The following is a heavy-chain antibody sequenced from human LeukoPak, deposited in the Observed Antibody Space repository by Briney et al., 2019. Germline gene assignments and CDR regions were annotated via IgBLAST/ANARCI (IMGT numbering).Heavy chain of an antibody. J-gene: IGHJ4*02. D-gene: IGHD5-18*01. CDR1: GFTFSSLG. V-gene: IGHV3-23*01. CDR3: AKEGYSYGYRFDY. Sequence: GGSLRLSCAASGFTFSSLGMQWVRQAPGKGLEWVSHITGGGGSTDYADSVKGRFTISRDNSKNTLYLQMNSLRAEDTAVYYCAKEGYSYGYRFDYWGQGTLVTVSS. CDR2: ITGGGGST.